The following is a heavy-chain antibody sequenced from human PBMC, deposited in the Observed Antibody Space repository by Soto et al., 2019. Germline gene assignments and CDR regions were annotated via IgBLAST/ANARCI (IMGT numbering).Heavy chain of an antibody. Sequence: GGSLRLSCAASGFTFSSYGMHWVRQAPGKGLEWVAVIWYDGSNKYYADSVEGRFTISRDNSKNTLYLQMNSLRAEDTAVYYCASPLSSSWYGYFQHWGQGTLVTVSS. CDR3: ASPLSSSWYGYFQH. V-gene: IGHV3-33*01. CDR2: IWYDGSNK. J-gene: IGHJ1*01. D-gene: IGHD6-13*01. CDR1: GFTFSSYG.